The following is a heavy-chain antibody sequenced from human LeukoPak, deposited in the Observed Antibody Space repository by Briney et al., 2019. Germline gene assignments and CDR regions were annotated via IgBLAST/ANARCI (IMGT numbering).Heavy chain of an antibody. Sequence: GSLRLSCAASGFTFSSYWMSWVRQSPGKGLEWIGYIYYTGSTSYNPSLRSRATMSADTSKNQFSLKLSSVTAADTAVYYCASRKLGNDYWGQGTLVTVSS. D-gene: IGHD7-27*01. CDR3: ASRKLGNDY. CDR2: IYYTGST. CDR1: GFTFSSYW. V-gene: IGHV4-59*01. J-gene: IGHJ4*02.